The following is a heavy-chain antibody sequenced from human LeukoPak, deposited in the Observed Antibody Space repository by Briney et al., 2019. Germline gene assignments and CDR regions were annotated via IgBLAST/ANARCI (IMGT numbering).Heavy chain of an antibody. J-gene: IGHJ6*03. CDR1: GFTFSSYN. D-gene: IGHD3-3*01. V-gene: IGHV3-48*01. CDR3: ARESYSVSGYSYYYYYYMDV. CDR2: ISSSSSTI. Sequence: PGGSLRLSCAASGFTFSSYNMNWVRQAPGKGLEWVSYISSSSSTIYYADSVKGRFTISRDNAKNSLYLQMNSLRAEDTAVYYCARESYSVSGYSYYYYYYMDVWGKGTTATVSS.